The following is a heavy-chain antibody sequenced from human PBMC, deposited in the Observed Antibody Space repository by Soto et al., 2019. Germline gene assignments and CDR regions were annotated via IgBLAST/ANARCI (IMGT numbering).Heavy chain of an antibody. J-gene: IGHJ4*02. D-gene: IGHD2-15*01. Sequence: QVQLVQSGAEVKKPGASVKVSCKASGYTFTSYYMHWVRQAPGQGLEWMGIINPSGGSTSYAQKFQGRVTMTRDTSTSTVYMELSSLRSEDTAVYYCAREVPRVVVAAGNDYWGQGTLVTVSS. V-gene: IGHV1-46*03. CDR3: AREVPRVVVAAGNDY. CDR1: GYTFTSYY. CDR2: INPSGGST.